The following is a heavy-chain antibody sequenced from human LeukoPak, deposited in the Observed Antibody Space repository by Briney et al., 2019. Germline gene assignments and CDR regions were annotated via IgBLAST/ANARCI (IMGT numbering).Heavy chain of an antibody. CDR1: GFTFSSYW. Sequence: SGGSLRLSCAASGFTFSSYWMSWVRQAPGKGLEWVANIKQDGSEKYYVDSVKGRFTISRDNAKNSLYLQMNSLRAEDTAVYYCARSRKGVVIDYYYYMDVWGKGTTVTVSS. J-gene: IGHJ6*03. CDR2: IKQDGSEK. D-gene: IGHD3-22*01. CDR3: ARSRKGVVIDYYYYMDV. V-gene: IGHV3-7*01.